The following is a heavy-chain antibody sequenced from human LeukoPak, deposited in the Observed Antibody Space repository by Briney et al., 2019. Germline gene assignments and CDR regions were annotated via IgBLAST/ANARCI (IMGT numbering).Heavy chain of an antibody. CDR1: GLTFSSYS. Sequence: GGSLRLSCAASGLTFSSYSMNWVRQAPGKGLEWVSSISSSSSYIYYADSVKGRFTISRDNAKNSLYLQMNSLRAEDTAVYYCARARCKGSGCEHFDYWGQGTLVTVSS. CDR2: ISSSSSYI. CDR3: ARARCKGSGCEHFDY. D-gene: IGHD5-12*01. J-gene: IGHJ4*02. V-gene: IGHV3-21*01.